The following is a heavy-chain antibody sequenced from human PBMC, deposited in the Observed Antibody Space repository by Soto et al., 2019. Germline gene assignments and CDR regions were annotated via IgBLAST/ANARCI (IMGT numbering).Heavy chain of an antibody. V-gene: IGHV3-74*01. Sequence: EVQLVESGGGLVQPGGSLRLSCAASGFTFSSYWMHWVRQAPGKGLVWVSRINSDGSSTSYADSVKGRFTISRDNAKNTLYLQMNSLRAEDTAVYYCARDLYSGYDYDTPGFDYWGQGTLVTVSS. CDR3: ARDLYSGYDYDTPGFDY. CDR2: INSDGSST. D-gene: IGHD5-12*01. J-gene: IGHJ4*02. CDR1: GFTFSSYW.